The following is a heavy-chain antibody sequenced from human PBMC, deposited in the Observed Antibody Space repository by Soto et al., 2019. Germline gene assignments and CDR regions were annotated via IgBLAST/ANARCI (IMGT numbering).Heavy chain of an antibody. CDR1: GGSISSSNW. J-gene: IGHJ4*02. CDR2: IYHSGST. D-gene: IGHD6-13*01. V-gene: IGHV4-4*02. Sequence: QVQLQESGPGLVKPSGTLSLTCAVSGGSISSSNWWSWVRQPPGKGLEWIGEIYHSGSTNYNPSLXXXVXXSVDKSQNQFSLKLSSVPAADTAVYYCARAAMGGSSWPFDYWGQGTLVTVSS. CDR3: ARAAMGGSSWPFDY.